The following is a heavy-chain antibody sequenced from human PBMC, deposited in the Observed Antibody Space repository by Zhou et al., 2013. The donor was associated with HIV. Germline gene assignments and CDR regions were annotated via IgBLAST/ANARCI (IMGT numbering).Heavy chain of an antibody. D-gene: IGHD2-2*02. V-gene: IGHV7-4-1*01. CDR2: INTNTGNP. CDR1: GGTFNNYT. Sequence: QVQLVQSGAEVKKPGSSVKVSCKASGGTFNNYTISWVRRAPGQGLEWMGWINTNTGNPTYAQGFTGRFVFSLDTSVSTAYLQICSLKADDTAVYYCARDRNPLYDYWGQGTLVTVS. J-gene: IGHJ4*02. CDR3: ARDRNPLYDY.